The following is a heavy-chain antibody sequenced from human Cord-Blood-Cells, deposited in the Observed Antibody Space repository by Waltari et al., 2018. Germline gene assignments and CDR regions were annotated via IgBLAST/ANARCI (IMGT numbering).Heavy chain of an antibody. V-gene: IGHV1-69*08. CDR2: IIPILGIA. J-gene: IGHJ2*01. CDR3: ARDNSYGDYGAWYFDL. Sequence: QVQLVQSGAEVKTPGSSVKVSCKASGGTFSSYTISWVRQAPGQGLEWMGRIIPILGIANYAQKFQGRVTITADKSTSTAYMELSSLRSEDTAVYYCARDNSYGDYGAWYFDLWGRGTLVTVSS. D-gene: IGHD4-17*01. CDR1: GGTFSSYT.